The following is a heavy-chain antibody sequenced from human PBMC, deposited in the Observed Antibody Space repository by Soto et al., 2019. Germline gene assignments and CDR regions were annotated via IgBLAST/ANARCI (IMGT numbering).Heavy chain of an antibody. CDR3: ARLGLPYGMDV. Sequence: KSSETLSLTCTVSGGSISSSSYYWGWIRQPPGKGLEWIGSIYYSGSTYYNPSLKSRVTISVDTSKNQFSLKLSSVTAADTAVYYCARLGLPYGMDVWGQGTTVTVSS. D-gene: IGHD5-18*01. CDR2: IYYSGST. J-gene: IGHJ6*02. V-gene: IGHV4-39*01. CDR1: GGSISSSSYY.